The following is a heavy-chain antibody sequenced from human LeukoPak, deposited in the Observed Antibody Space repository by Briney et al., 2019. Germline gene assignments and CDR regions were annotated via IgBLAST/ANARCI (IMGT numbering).Heavy chain of an antibody. Sequence: GASLRLSCAASGFTFSNLAMHWVRQSPGKALEWVSVISDNGRNTYHTDSVKGRFTISRDNSKNTLYVQMSSVRVEDTAVYYCAKAPLTIWSGMDVWGQGTTVAVSS. D-gene: IGHD3-3*01. CDR2: ISDNGRNT. J-gene: IGHJ6*02. CDR3: AKAPLTIWSGMDV. CDR1: GFTFSNLA. V-gene: IGHV3-23*01.